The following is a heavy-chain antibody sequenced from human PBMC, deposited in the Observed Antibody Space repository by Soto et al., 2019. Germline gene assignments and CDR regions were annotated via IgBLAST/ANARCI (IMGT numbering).Heavy chain of an antibody. V-gene: IGHV3-21*01. D-gene: IGHD3-9*01. Sequence: GGSLRLSCAASGFTFSSYSMNWVRQAPGKGLEWVSFIISISSYIYYADSVKGRFTISRDNAKNSLYLQMNSLRAEDTAVYYCAKEGAYYDILTGYYNGGYFQHWGQGTLVTVSS. CDR3: AKEGAYYDILTGYYNGGYFQH. J-gene: IGHJ1*01. CDR1: GFTFSSYS. CDR2: IISISSYI.